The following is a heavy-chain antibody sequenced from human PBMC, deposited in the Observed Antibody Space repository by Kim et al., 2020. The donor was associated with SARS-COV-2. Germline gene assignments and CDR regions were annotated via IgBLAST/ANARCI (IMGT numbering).Heavy chain of an antibody. V-gene: IGHV1-2*06. CDR1: GYTFTGYY. D-gene: IGHD5-18*01. CDR2: INPNSGGT. Sequence: ASVKVSCKASGYTFTGYYMHWVRQAPGQGLEWMGRINPNSGGTNYAQKFQGRVTMTRDTSISTAYMELSRLRSDETAVYYCARGSVDTAMVTNWGQGTLVTVSS. CDR3: ARGSVDTAMVTN. J-gene: IGHJ4*02.